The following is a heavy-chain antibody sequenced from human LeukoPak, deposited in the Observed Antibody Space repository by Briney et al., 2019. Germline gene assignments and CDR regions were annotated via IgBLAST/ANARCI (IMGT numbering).Heavy chain of an antibody. D-gene: IGHD5-12*01. Sequence: PSETLSLTCTVSGGSISSSSYYWGWIRQPPGKGLEWIGSIYYSGSTNYNPSLKSRVTISVDTSKNQFSLKLSSVTAADTAVYYCARARYSGYDFGGYYYYYMDVWGKGTTVTVSS. J-gene: IGHJ6*03. CDR3: ARARYSGYDFGGYYYYYMDV. V-gene: IGHV4-39*07. CDR2: IYYSGST. CDR1: GGSISSSSYY.